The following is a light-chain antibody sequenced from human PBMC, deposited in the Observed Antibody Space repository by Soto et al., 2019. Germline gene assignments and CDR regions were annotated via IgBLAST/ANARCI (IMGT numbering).Light chain of an antibody. CDR3: QQYKNYPLT. V-gene: IGKV1-16*02. J-gene: IGKJ4*01. CDR1: QDISNK. Sequence: DIQMTQSPSSLSASVGDRVTITCRASQDISNKLGWFQQKPGKAPKSLIYGASSLQSGVPSKFSGSGSGTDFTLTISSLQPEDFATYYCQQYKNYPLTFGGGTKVEIK. CDR2: GAS.